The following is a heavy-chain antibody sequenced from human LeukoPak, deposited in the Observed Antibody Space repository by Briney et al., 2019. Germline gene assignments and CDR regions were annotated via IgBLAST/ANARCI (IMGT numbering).Heavy chain of an antibody. Sequence: GASVKVSCKTSGYTFTGYYIHWVRQAPGQGLEWMGWINPYSGRADYAQKFQGRVTMTRDTSISTAYMELSRLRSDDTAVYYCARGRAIAAAGTLYYYYYMDVWGKGATVTISS. V-gene: IGHV1-2*02. J-gene: IGHJ6*03. D-gene: IGHD6-13*01. CDR2: INPYSGRA. CDR1: GYTFTGYY. CDR3: ARGRAIAAAGTLYYYYYMDV.